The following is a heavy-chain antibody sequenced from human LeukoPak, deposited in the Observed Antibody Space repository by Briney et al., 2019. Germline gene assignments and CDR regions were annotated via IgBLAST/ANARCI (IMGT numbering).Heavy chain of an antibody. CDR3: ATGSYRSPVDY. Sequence: GRSLRLSCAASGFTFSSYGMHWVRQAPGKGLEWVAVIWYDGSNKYYADSVKGRFTISRDNSKNTLYLQMNSLSAEDTAVYYCATGSYRSPVDYWGQGTLVTVSS. CDR1: GFTFSSYG. J-gene: IGHJ4*02. D-gene: IGHD3-16*02. CDR2: IWYDGSNK. V-gene: IGHV3-33*01.